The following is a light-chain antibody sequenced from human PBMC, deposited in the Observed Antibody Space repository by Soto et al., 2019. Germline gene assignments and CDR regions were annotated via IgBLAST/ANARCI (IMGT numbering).Light chain of an antibody. Sequence: QPVLTQPPSVSGAPGQRVTISCTGSSSNIGAGYDVHWYQQLPGTVPKLLIYGNSNRPSGVPDRFSGSKSGTSASLAITGLQAEDEADYYCQSYDSSLSGSVFGGGTQLTVL. CDR1: SSNIGAGYD. CDR3: QSYDSSLSGSV. CDR2: GNS. V-gene: IGLV1-40*01. J-gene: IGLJ2*01.